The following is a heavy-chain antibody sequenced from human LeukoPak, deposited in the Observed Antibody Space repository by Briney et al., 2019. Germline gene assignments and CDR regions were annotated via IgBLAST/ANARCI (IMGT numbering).Heavy chain of an antibody. CDR3: AKGVYYDSSGYFDY. Sequence: GGSLRLSSAASGFTFDDYAMHWVRQAPGKGLEWVSLISWDGGSTYYADSVKGRFTISRDNSKNSLYLQMNSLRAEGTALYYCAKGVYYDSSGYFDYWGQGTLVTVSS. V-gene: IGHV3-43D*03. CDR2: ISWDGGST. CDR1: GFTFDDYA. J-gene: IGHJ4*02. D-gene: IGHD3-22*01.